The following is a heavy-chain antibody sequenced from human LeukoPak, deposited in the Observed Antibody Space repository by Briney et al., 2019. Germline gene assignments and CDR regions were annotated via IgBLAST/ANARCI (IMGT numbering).Heavy chain of an antibody. Sequence: SETLSLTCAVYGGSFSGYYWSWIRQPPGKGLEWIGEINHSGSTNYNPSLKSRVTISVDKSKNQFSLKLSSVTAADTAVYYCASRTYYDYVWGSYREGGFYYWGQGTLVTVSS. CDR2: INHSGST. V-gene: IGHV4-34*01. J-gene: IGHJ4*02. D-gene: IGHD3-16*02. CDR3: ASRTYYDYVWGSYREGGFYY. CDR1: GGSFSGYY.